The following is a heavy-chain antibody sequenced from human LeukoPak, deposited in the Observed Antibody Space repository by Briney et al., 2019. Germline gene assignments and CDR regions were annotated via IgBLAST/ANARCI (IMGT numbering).Heavy chain of an antibody. CDR3: AKDFRYQWLAHYFDY. CDR1: GFTFSSYG. Sequence: GGSLRLSCAASGFTFSSYGMHWVRQAPGKGLEWGAVISYDGSNKYYADSVKGRFTISRDNSKNTLYLQMNSLRAEDTAVYYCAKDFRYQWLAHYFDYWGQGTLVTVSS. D-gene: IGHD6-19*01. CDR2: ISYDGSNK. V-gene: IGHV3-30*18. J-gene: IGHJ4*02.